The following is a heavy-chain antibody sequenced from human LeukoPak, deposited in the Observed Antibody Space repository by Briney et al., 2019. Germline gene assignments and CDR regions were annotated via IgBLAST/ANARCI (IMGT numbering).Heavy chain of an antibody. D-gene: IGHD3-3*01. J-gene: IGHJ5*02. CDR1: GGSISSYY. CDR3: ARGKYDFWSGYLGP. CDR2: IYYSGST. Sequence: PSETLSLTCTVSGGSISSYYWSWIRQPPGKGLEWIGYIYYSGSTNYNPSLKSRVTISVDTSKNQFSLKLSSVTAADTAVYYCARGKYDFWSGYLGPWGQGTLVTVSS. V-gene: IGHV4-59*12.